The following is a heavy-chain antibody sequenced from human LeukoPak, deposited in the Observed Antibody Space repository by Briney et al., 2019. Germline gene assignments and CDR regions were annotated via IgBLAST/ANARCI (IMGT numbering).Heavy chain of an antibody. J-gene: IGHJ4*02. V-gene: IGHV3-13*01. CDR3: ARGRNDYGDYAFDY. CDR2: IGTAGDT. CDR1: GFTFSSYD. D-gene: IGHD4-17*01. Sequence: GGSLRLSCAASGFTFSSYDMHWVRQATGKGLEWVSAIGTAGDTYYPGSVKGRFTISRENAKNSLYLQMNSLRAGDTAVYYCARGRNDYGDYAFDYWGQGTLVTVSS.